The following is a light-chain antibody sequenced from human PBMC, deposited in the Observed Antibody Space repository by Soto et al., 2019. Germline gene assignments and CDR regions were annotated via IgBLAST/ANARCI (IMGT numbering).Light chain of an antibody. CDR1: QSLLHSNGYSY. J-gene: IGKJ1*01. V-gene: IGKV2-28*01. CDR3: QQYNKWPRT. CDR2: WGS. Sequence: DIVMTQSPLSLPVTPGEPASISCRSSQSLLHSNGYSYLDWYLQKPGQSPQLLIYWGSNRASGVPDRFSGGGSGTEFTLTISSLQSEDFAVYFCQQYNKWPRTFGQGTKVDIK.